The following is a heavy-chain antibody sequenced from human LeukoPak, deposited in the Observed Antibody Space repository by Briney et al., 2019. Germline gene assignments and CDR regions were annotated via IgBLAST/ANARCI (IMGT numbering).Heavy chain of an antibody. D-gene: IGHD3-3*01. J-gene: IGHJ4*02. Sequence: GGSLRLSCVAPGLTLSNYWMSWVRQAPGKGLEWVATIKPDGSEKYYVDSVKGRFTISRDNAKNSLYLQMNTLRAEDTAVYYCARDRNTDFWSGYYTNYFDYWGQGTLVTVSS. CDR2: IKPDGSEK. V-gene: IGHV3-7*01. CDR1: GLTLSNYW. CDR3: ARDRNTDFWSGYYTNYFDY.